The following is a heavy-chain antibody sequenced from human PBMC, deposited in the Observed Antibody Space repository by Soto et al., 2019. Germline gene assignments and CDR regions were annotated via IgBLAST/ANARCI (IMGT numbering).Heavy chain of an antibody. V-gene: IGHV1-2*04. Sequence: ASVKVSCKASGYTFTGYYMHWVRQAPGQGLEWMGWINPNSGGTNYAQKFQGWVTMTRDTSISTAYMELSRLRSDDTAVYYCARAGDSGYDYNPYYYYGMDVWRQGTTVTVSS. CDR3: ARAGDSGYDYNPYYYYGMDV. D-gene: IGHD5-12*01. J-gene: IGHJ6*02. CDR2: INPNSGGT. CDR1: GYTFTGYY.